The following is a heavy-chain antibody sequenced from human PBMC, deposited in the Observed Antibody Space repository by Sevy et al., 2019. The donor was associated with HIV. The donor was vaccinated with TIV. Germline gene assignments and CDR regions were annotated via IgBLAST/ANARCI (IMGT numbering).Heavy chain of an antibody. CDR1: GFTFSDYY. CDR3: ARVLYYYDSSGYSEEGWFDP. D-gene: IGHD3-22*01. CDR2: ISSSGSTI. Sequence: GGSLRLSCAASGFTFSDYYMSWIRQAPGKGLEWVSYISSSGSTIYYADSVKGRFTISRDNAKNSLYLQMNSLGAEDTAVYYCARVLYYYDSSGYSEEGWFDPWGQGTVVTVSS. V-gene: IGHV3-11*01. J-gene: IGHJ5*02.